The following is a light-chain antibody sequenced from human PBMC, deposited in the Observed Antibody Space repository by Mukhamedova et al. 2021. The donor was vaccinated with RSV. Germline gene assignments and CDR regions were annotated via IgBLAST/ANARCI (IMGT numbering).Light chain of an antibody. V-gene: IGKV1-5*03. CDR3: QQFYTYSQT. Sequence: WYQRRVHGKAPKLLIYEASSLQSGVSSRFSGSGYGTEFTLTINSLQAEDFETYYCQQFYTYSQTFGQGTKVEVK. CDR2: EAS. J-gene: IGKJ1*01.